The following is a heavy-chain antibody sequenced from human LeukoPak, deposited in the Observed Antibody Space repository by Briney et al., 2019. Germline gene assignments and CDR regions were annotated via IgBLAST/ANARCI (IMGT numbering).Heavy chain of an antibody. J-gene: IGHJ4*02. Sequence: PSETLSLTCTVSGGSIDSRSYYWDWIRQAPGKGLEWIGTIYHSGSTEYNPSLKSRVAIFVDTSKNQFSLILHSVAAADTAVYYCARRSQFDNTHYHYFDYWGQGALVTVSS. CDR1: GGSIDSRSYY. D-gene: IGHD2-15*01. CDR3: ARRSQFDNTHYHYFDY. CDR2: IYHSGST. V-gene: IGHV4-39*01.